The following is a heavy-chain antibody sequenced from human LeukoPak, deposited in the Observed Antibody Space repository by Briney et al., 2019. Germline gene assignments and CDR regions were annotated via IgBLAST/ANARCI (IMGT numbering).Heavy chain of an antibody. Sequence: GGSLRLSCAAPGFTFSSYWMSWVRQAPGKGLEWVANIKQDGSEKYYVDSVKGRFTISRDNAKNSLYLQMNSLRAEDTAVYYCARVGRGYSFYFDYWGQGTLVTVSS. CDR1: GFTFSSYW. CDR3: ARVGRGYSFYFDY. J-gene: IGHJ4*02. CDR2: IKQDGSEK. D-gene: IGHD5-18*01. V-gene: IGHV3-7*01.